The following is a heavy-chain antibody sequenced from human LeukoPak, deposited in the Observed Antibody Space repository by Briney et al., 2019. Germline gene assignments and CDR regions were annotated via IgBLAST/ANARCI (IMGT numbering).Heavy chain of an antibody. D-gene: IGHD4-23*01. J-gene: IGHJ4*02. Sequence: ASVKVSCKASGYTFTGYYIHWVRQAPGQGLEWMGWINPNSGGTNYAQKFQGRVTMTRDTSISTAYMELSRLRADDTAVYYCARDGNLGPFTYFDYWGQGTLVTVSS. CDR1: GYTFTGYY. CDR3: ARDGNLGPFTYFDY. CDR2: INPNSGGT. V-gene: IGHV1-2*02.